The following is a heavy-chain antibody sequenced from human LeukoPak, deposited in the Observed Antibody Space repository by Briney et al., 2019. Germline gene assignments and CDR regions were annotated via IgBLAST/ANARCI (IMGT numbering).Heavy chain of an antibody. V-gene: IGHV5-51*01. CDR1: GYTFTKYW. CDR3: ARGRVDTAMTFDY. CDR2: IYPGDSDT. Sequence: GESLKISCKGSGYTFTKYWIGWVRQMSGKGLEWMGIIYPGDSDTRDSPSFQGQVTMSVDKSISTAYLQWRSLKASDTAMYYCARGRVDTAMTFDYWGQGTLVTVSS. J-gene: IGHJ4*02. D-gene: IGHD5-18*01.